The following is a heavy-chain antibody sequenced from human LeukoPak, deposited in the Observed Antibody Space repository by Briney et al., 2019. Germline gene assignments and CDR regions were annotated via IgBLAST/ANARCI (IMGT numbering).Heavy chain of an antibody. D-gene: IGHD3-3*01. CDR2: IYTSGST. Sequence: SETLSLTCTVSGGSISSYYWSWIRQPAGKGLEWIGRIYTSGSTNYNPSLKSRVTMSVDTSKNQFSLKLSSVTAADTAVYYCARDRNYDFWSGYYTVAMDVWGKGTTVTVSS. CDR3: ARDRNYDFWSGYYTVAMDV. J-gene: IGHJ6*03. V-gene: IGHV4-4*07. CDR1: GGSISSYY.